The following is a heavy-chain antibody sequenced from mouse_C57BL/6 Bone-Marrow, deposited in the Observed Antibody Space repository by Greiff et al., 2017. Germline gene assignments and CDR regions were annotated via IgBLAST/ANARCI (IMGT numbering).Heavy chain of an antibody. Sequence: EVKLVESEGGLVQPRSSMKLSCTASGFTFSDYYMAWVRQVPEKGLEWVANISYDGSSNYSLDSLTRRFIISRDNAKNILYLQMSSLKSEDTATYYWARELGLPYYIDYWGQGTTLTVSA. CDR3: ARELGLPYYIDY. CDR1: GFTFSDYY. D-gene: IGHD2-4*01. J-gene: IGHJ2*01. V-gene: IGHV5-16*01. CDR2: ISYDGSSN.